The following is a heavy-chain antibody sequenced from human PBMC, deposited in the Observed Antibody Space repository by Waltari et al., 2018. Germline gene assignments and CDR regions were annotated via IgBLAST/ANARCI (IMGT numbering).Heavy chain of an antibody. CDR2: ISYSGNT. Sequence: QVQLQESGPGLVKPSETLSLTCTVSGGSISSYYWTWIRQSPGRVLEWIGYISYSGNTNYNPSLQSRVTILVDTSKNQCSLRLSSVTAADTAVYYCARCGYDSFYPFDYWGQGTLVTVSS. V-gene: IGHV4-59*01. J-gene: IGHJ4*02. D-gene: IGHD5-12*01. CDR1: GGSISSYY. CDR3: ARCGYDSFYPFDY.